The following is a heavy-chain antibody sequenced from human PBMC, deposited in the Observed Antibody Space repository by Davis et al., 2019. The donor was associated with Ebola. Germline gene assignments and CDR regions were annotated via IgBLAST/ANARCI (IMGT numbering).Heavy chain of an antibody. J-gene: IGHJ4*02. D-gene: IGHD2-2*01. Sequence: ASVKVSCKASGYTFTSYYMHWVRQAPGQGLEWMGIINPSGGSTSYAQKFQGRVTMTRDTSTTTVYMELSSLRSEETAVYYCARRPSGAPAPTLYYFDYWGQGTLVTVSS. CDR3: ARRPSGAPAPTLYYFDY. CDR2: INPSGGST. CDR1: GYTFTSYY. V-gene: IGHV1-46*01.